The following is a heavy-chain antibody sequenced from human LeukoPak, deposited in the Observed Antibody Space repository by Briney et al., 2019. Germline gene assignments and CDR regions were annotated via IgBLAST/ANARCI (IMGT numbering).Heavy chain of an antibody. J-gene: IGHJ3*01. Sequence: PSETLSLTCSVSGGAISNFYWSWIRQSAGKGLEWIGQIYGIGGTNYNPSLKSRVTMSTDKSKNRISLRLTSVTAADTAVYYCARNRTSYYGEIPFDVWGQGTMVTVSS. V-gene: IGHV4-4*07. D-gene: IGHD3/OR15-3a*01. CDR1: GGAISNFY. CDR2: IYGIGGT. CDR3: ARNRTSYYGEIPFDV.